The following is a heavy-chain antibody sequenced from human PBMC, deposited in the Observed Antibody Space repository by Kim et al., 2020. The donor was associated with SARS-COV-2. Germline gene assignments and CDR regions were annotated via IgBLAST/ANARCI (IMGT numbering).Heavy chain of an antibody. J-gene: IGHJ2*01. CDR1: GGSFSGYY. Sequence: SETLSLTCAVYGGSFSGYYWSWIRQPPGKGLEWIGEINHSGSTNYNPSLKSRVTISVDTSKNQFSLKLSSVTAADTAVYYCARGQRRITMVRGPKTWYFDLWGRGTLVTVSS. D-gene: IGHD3-10*01. V-gene: IGHV4-34*01. CDR3: ARGQRRITMVRGPKTWYFDL. CDR2: INHSGST.